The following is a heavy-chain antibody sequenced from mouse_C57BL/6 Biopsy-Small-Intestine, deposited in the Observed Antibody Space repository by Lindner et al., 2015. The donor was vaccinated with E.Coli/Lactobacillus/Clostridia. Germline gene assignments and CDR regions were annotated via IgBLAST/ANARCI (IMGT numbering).Heavy chain of an antibody. D-gene: IGHD1-1*01. CDR1: GYSFTGYY. V-gene: IGHV1-42*01. Sequence: VQLQESGPELVKPGASVKISCKASGYSFTGYYMNWVKQSPEKSLEWIGEINPSTGGTTYNQKFKAKATLTVDKSSSTAYMQLKSLTSEDSAVYYCARWGGSSPLAMDYWGQGTSVTVSS. J-gene: IGHJ4*01. CDR2: INPSTGGT. CDR3: ARWGGSSPLAMDY.